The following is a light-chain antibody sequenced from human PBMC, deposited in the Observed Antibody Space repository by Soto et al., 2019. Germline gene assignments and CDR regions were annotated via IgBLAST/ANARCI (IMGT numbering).Light chain of an antibody. Sequence: DLQMTQSPSTLSASVGDRVTITCRASQNINSWLAWYQQKPGKAPKLLIYKASSLESGVPSRFSGSGSGTEFPLTISSLQPDDFAAYYCQQYEIYPITFGQGTRLEIK. CDR2: KAS. V-gene: IGKV1-5*03. CDR1: QNINSW. CDR3: QQYEIYPIT. J-gene: IGKJ5*01.